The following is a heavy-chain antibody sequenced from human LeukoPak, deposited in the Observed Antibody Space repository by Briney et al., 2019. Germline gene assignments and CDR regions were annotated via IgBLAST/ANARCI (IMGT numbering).Heavy chain of an antibody. D-gene: IGHD6-19*01. CDR1: GGSISSSSYY. Sequence: TSETLSLTGTVSGGSISSSSYYWGWIRQPPGKGLEWIGSIYYSGSTYYNPSLKSRVTISVDTSKNQFSLKLSSVTAADTAVYYCARDRDSSGWYLNWFDPWGQGTLVTVSS. CDR2: IYYSGST. J-gene: IGHJ5*02. V-gene: IGHV4-39*07. CDR3: ARDRDSSGWYLNWFDP.